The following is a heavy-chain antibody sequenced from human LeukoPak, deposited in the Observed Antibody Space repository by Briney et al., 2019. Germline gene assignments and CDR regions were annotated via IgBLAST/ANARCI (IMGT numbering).Heavy chain of an antibody. Sequence: SSQTLSLTCTVSGGSISSGGYYWSWIRQPPGKGLEWIGYIYHSGSTYYNPSLKSRVTISVDRSKNQFSLKLSSVTAADTAVYYCVFGSSCREGWVDYWGQGTLVTVSS. J-gene: IGHJ4*02. D-gene: IGHD3-3*01. V-gene: IGHV4-30-2*01. CDR1: GGSISSGGYY. CDR2: IYHSGST. CDR3: VFGSSCREGWVDY.